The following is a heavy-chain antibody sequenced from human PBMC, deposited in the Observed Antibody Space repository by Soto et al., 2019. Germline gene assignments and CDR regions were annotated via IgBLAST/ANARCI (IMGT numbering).Heavy chain of an antibody. Sequence: QVQLQESGPGLVKPSETLSLTCTVSGGSVNSGSYYWSWIRRPPGKGLEWIGNIYSTGSTNSNPSLKSRVTISLDTSKNQFSLKLSSVTTADTAVYYCASSNYYLYYFDFWGQGTVVTVSS. CDR3: ASSNYYLYYFDF. CDR1: GGSVNSGSYY. D-gene: IGHD3-22*01. V-gene: IGHV4-61*01. CDR2: IYSTGST. J-gene: IGHJ4*02.